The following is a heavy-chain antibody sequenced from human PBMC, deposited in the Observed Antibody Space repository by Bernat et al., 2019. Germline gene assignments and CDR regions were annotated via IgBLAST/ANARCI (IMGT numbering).Heavy chain of an antibody. Sequence: EVQLVESGGGLVQPGGSLRLSCAASGFTFSSYCMTWVRQAPGKGLELVANIKKDGSEKYYVDSVKGRFTISRDNAKNSLYLQMNSLRAEDTALYYGARSRFWTTGAYWYFDLWGRGTLVTVSS. CDR3: ARSRFWTTGAYWYFDL. CDR1: GFTFSSYC. CDR2: IKKDGSEK. J-gene: IGHJ2*01. V-gene: IGHV3-7*03. D-gene: IGHD3/OR15-3a*01.